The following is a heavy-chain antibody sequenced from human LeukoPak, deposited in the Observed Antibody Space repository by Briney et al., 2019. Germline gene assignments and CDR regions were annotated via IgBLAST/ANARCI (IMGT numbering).Heavy chain of an antibody. CDR2: ISSSGSTI. CDR3: ARYLGYSYVDY. CDR1: GFTFSSYA. Sequence: GGSLRLSCAASGFTFSSYAMSWVRQAPGKGLEWVSYISSSGSTIYYADSVKGRFTISRDNAKNSLYLQMNSLRAEDTAVYYCARYLGYSYVDYWGQGTLVTVSS. J-gene: IGHJ4*02. D-gene: IGHD5-18*01. V-gene: IGHV3-48*03.